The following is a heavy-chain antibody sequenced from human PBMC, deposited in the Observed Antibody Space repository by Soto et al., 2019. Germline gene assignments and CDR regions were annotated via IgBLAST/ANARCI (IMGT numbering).Heavy chain of an antibody. D-gene: IGHD2-15*01. V-gene: IGHV1-8*01. CDR2: MNPNSGNT. CDR3: ASAGPRYCSGGSCYSGRDY. Sequence: ASVKVSCKASGYTFTSYDINWVRQATGQGLEWMGWMNPNSGNTGYAQKFQGRVTMTRNTSISTAYMELSSLRSEDTAVYYCASAGPRYCSGGSCYSGRDYWGQGTLVTVSS. CDR1: GYTFTSYD. J-gene: IGHJ4*02.